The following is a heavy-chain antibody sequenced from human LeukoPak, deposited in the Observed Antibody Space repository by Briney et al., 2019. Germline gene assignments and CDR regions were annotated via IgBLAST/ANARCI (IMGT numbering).Heavy chain of an antibody. CDR3: ARDGRVLRYFDWLPRRLHYFDY. J-gene: IGHJ4*02. V-gene: IGHV3-30*04. D-gene: IGHD3-9*01. CDR1: GFTFSSYA. Sequence: GGSLRLSCAASGFTFSSYAMHWVRQAPGKGLEWVAVISYDGSNKYYADSVKGRFTISRDNSRNTLYLQMNSLRAEDTAVYYCARDGRVLRYFDWLPRRLHYFDYWGQGTLVTVSS. CDR2: ISYDGSNK.